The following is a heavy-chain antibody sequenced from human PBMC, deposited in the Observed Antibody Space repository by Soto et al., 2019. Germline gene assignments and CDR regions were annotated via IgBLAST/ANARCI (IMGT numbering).Heavy chain of an antibody. V-gene: IGHV1-69*13. CDR1: GGTFSSYA. J-gene: IGHJ4*02. CDR3: ARDFGGGSCCLFDY. CDR2: IIPIFGTA. Sequence: GASVKVSWKASGGTFSSYAISWVRQAPGQGLEWMGGIIPIFGTANYAQKFQGRVTITADESTSTAYMELSSLRSEDTAVYFCARDFGGGSCCLFDYWGQGTLVTVSS. D-gene: IGHD2-15*01.